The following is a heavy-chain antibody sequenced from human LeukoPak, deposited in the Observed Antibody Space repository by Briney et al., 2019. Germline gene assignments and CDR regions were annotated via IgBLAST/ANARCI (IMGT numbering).Heavy chain of an antibody. CDR2: INPSGGST. J-gene: IGHJ3*02. CDR1: GYTFTSYY. CDR3: ARDRSPTYYYDSSGERDAFDI. Sequence: ASVKVSCKASGYTFTSYYMHWVRQAPGQGLEWMGIINPSGGSTSYAQKFQGRVTMTTDTSTSTAYMELRSLRSDDTAVYYCARDRSPTYYYDSSGERDAFDIWGQGTMVTVSS. D-gene: IGHD3-22*01. V-gene: IGHV1-46*01.